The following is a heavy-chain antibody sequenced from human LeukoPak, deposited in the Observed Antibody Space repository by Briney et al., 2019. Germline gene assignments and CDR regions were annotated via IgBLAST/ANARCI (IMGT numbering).Heavy chain of an antibody. CDR2: ISYDGSNK. D-gene: IGHD3-10*01. V-gene: IGHV3-30*03. J-gene: IGHJ4*02. Sequence: PGGSLRLSCAASGFTFSSYSMNWVRQAPGKGLEWVAVISYDGSNKYYADSVKGRFTISRDNSKNTLYLQMNSLRAEDTAVYYCAPQENYYGSGTPGDWGQGTLVTVSS. CDR1: GFTFSSYS. CDR3: APQENYYGSGTPGD.